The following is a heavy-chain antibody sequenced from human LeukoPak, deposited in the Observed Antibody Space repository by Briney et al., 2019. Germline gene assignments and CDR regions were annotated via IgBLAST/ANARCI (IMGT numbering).Heavy chain of an antibody. CDR2: ISGSGTGT. J-gene: IGHJ6*02. V-gene: IGHV3-23*01. CDR1: GLTFSSYA. Sequence: GGSLRLSCAASGLTFSSYAMSWVRQAPGKGLEWVSGISGSGTGTYYADSMKGRFTISRDNSKNTLYLQMNSLRAEDAAVYYCAKGRLQYYYGMDVWGQGTTVTVSS. CDR3: AKGRLQYYYGMDV. D-gene: IGHD4-11*01.